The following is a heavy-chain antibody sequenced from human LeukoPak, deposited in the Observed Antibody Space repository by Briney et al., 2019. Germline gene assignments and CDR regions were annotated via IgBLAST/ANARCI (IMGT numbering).Heavy chain of an antibody. D-gene: IGHD6-19*01. Sequence: GRSLRLSCAASGFTFSSYGMHWVRQAPGKGLEWVAVIWYDGSNKYYADSVKGRFTISGDNSKNTLYLQMNSLRAEDTAVYYCASTSGWYEPIDYWGQGTLVTVSS. CDR3: ASTSGWYEPIDY. CDR2: IWYDGSNK. CDR1: GFTFSSYG. V-gene: IGHV3-33*01. J-gene: IGHJ4*02.